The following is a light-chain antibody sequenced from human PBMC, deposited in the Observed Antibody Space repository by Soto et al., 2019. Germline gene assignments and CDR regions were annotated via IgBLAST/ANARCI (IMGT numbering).Light chain of an antibody. CDR2: DVS. Sequence: QSVLTQPASVSGSPGQSITISCTGTSSDVGAYKYVSWYQQHADKAPKLLIYDVSSRSSGISDRFSGSKSGNTAFLTIIGLQAEDEADYYCSSYAGTSIPYVVFGGGTKVTVL. CDR3: SSYAGTSIPYVV. CDR1: SSDVGAYKY. J-gene: IGLJ2*01. V-gene: IGLV2-14*03.